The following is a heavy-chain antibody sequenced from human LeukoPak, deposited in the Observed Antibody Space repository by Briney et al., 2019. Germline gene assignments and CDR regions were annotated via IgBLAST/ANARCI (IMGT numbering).Heavy chain of an antibody. CDR1: GGSFNGYY. D-gene: IGHD3-22*01. CDR3: ARKLTYYYDSSGYWPFGY. J-gene: IGHJ4*02. Sequence: SETLSLTCSVYGGSFNGYYWSWIPQPPGKGLEWIGEINHSGSTNYKPSLKRRIITSVDTSKNQFSLKVSSVTAADTAVYYCARKLTYYYDSSGYWPFGYWGQGTLVTVSS. V-gene: IGHV4-34*01. CDR2: INHSGST.